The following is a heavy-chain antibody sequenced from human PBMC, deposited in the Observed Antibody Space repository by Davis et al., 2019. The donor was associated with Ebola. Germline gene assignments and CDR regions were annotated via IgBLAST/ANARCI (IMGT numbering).Heavy chain of an antibody. CDR3: ASGAAAGLGGYFDY. J-gene: IGHJ4*02. CDR1: GFTFSSYA. V-gene: IGHV3-23*01. D-gene: IGHD6-13*01. Sequence: GESLKISCAASGFTFSSYAMSWVRQAPGKGLEWVSAISGSGGSTYYADSVKGRFTISRDNSKNTLYLQMNSLRAEDTAVYYCASGAAAGLGGYFDYWGQGTLVTVSS. CDR2: ISGSGGST.